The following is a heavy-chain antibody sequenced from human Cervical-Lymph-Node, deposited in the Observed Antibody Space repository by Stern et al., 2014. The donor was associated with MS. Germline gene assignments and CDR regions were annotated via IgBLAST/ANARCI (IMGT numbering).Heavy chain of an antibody. V-gene: IGHV3-21*01. CDR3: SRDGEEGPVLTPYYVDY. Sequence: EMQLVESGGGLVKPGGSLRLSCAASGFVFTSYSMSWVRQAPGRGLEWVSGITRGSDYIDYTDYVKGLFTVSRDNARNSLYLQMNSLEADDTAVYYCSRDGEEGPVLTPYYVDYGGRGTLVTVSS. CDR1: GFVFTSYS. J-gene: IGHJ4*02. CDR2: ITRGSDYI. D-gene: IGHD3-16*01.